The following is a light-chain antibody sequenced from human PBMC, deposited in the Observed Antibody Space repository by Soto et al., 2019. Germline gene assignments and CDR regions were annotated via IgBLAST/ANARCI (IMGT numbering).Light chain of an antibody. J-gene: IGKJ1*01. V-gene: IGKV1-39*01. CDR3: QQSYSRPRT. Sequence: DIQMTQSPSSLSAYVGDRVTITCRASQSISSYLNWYQQKPGKAPNLLIYTTSSLESGVPSRFSGSESGTDFTLTISSLQPEDFATYFCQQSYSRPRTFGQGTKVEI. CDR2: TTS. CDR1: QSISSY.